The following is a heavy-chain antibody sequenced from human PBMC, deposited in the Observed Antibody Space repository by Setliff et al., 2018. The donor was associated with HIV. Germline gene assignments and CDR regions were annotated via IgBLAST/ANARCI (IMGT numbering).Heavy chain of an antibody. V-gene: IGHV4-4*09. J-gene: IGHJ4*02. Sequence: ETLSLTCTVSGGSISSYYWSWIRQPPGKGLEWIGYIYSTGSTKYNPSLKSRVTMSLDTSKTQVSLRLTSVTAADTAVYYCARGNPGITAGLLAYWGPGTLVTVSS. CDR2: IYSTGST. D-gene: IGHD6-13*01. CDR1: GGSISSYY. CDR3: ARGNPGITAGLLAY.